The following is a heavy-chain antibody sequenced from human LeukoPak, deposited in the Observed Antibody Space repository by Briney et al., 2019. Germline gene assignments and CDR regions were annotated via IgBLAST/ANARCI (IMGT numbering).Heavy chain of an antibody. Sequence: GGSLRLSCAASGFTFSSYAMHWVRQAPGKGLEWVAVISYDGSNKYCADSVKGRFTISRDNSKNTLYLQMNSLRAEDTAVYYCAKKGPGRSQITLDYWGQGTLVTVSS. CDR3: AKKGPGRSQITLDY. CDR2: ISYDGSNK. J-gene: IGHJ4*02. V-gene: IGHV3-30-3*01. CDR1: GFTFSSYA. D-gene: IGHD1-14*01.